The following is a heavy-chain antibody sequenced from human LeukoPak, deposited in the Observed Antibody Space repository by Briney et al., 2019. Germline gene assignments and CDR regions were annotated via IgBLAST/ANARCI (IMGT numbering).Heavy chain of an antibody. V-gene: IGHV3-21*01. J-gene: IGHJ4*02. CDR3: ARWSHVSGRWFLDN. Sequence: GGSLRLSCAASGFTFSTYTMNWVRQAPGKGLEWVSSISSSSSYIFYADSVKGRFTISRDNAKNSLYLQMNSLRAEDTAVYYCARWSHVSGRWFLDNWGRGTLVSVSS. CDR1: GFTFSTYT. CDR2: ISSSSSYI. D-gene: IGHD3-10*01.